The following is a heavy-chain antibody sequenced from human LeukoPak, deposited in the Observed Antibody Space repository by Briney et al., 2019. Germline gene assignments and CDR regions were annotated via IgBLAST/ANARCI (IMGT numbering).Heavy chain of an antibody. Sequence: SETLSLTCNVSGGSISSYYWNWIRQPAGKGLEWIGRIYTSGSTNYNPSLKSRVTMSVDTSKNQFSLKLSSVTAADTAVYYCARGKVVAGTPGQNSWDYWGQGTLVTVSS. CDR3: ARGKVVAGTPGQNSWDY. J-gene: IGHJ4*02. D-gene: IGHD6-19*01. V-gene: IGHV4-4*07. CDR2: IYTSGST. CDR1: GGSISSYY.